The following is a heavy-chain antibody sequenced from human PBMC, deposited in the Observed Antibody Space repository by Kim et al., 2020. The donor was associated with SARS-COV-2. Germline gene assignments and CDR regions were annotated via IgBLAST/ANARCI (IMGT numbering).Heavy chain of an antibody. CDR2: INHSGST. Sequence: SETLSLTCAVYGGSFSGYYWSWIRQPPGKGLEWIGEINHSGSTNYNPSLKSRVTISVDTSKNQFSLKLSSVTAADTAVYYCARHCSSTSCYTMFDYWGQGTLVTVSS. D-gene: IGHD2-2*02. CDR1: GGSFSGYY. V-gene: IGHV4-34*01. J-gene: IGHJ4*02. CDR3: ARHCSSTSCYTMFDY.